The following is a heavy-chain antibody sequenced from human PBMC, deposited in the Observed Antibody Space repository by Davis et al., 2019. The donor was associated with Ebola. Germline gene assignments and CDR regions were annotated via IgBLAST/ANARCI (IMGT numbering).Heavy chain of an antibody. CDR2: IFYTGST. CDR1: GGSFTSGGYY. CDR3: ARSLMTTWPPLMHY. D-gene: IGHD4-17*01. V-gene: IGHV4-31*03. Sequence: SETLSLTCTVSGGSFTSGGYYWSWIRQHPGKGLEWIGYIFYTGSTDYNPSLKSRVTISVDTSKNQFFLKLSSVTAADTAVYYCARSLMTTWPPLMHYWGQGTLVTVSS. J-gene: IGHJ4*02.